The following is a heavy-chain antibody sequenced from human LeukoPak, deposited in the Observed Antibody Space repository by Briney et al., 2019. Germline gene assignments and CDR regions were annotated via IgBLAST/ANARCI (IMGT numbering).Heavy chain of an antibody. J-gene: IGHJ4*02. CDR3: ARPVWCSSTICTGPFVV. V-gene: IGHV4-34*01. CDR2: IDYLGRT. CDR1: GESFRHYY. Sequence: SETLSLTCAVYGESFRHYYWTWLRQTSAKGLEWIGEIDYLGRTSYNPSLKSRLRISIDTSKNQFSLGLSSVTAADTAVYYCARPVWCSSTICTGPFVVWGQGTLVAVSS. D-gene: IGHD3-16*01.